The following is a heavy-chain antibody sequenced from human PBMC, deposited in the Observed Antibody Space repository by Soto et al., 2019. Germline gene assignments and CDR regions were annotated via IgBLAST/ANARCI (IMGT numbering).Heavy chain of an antibody. V-gene: IGHV4-4*07. CDR2: IYPSGRA. CDR3: ARDYDVNTALNYWYFDL. J-gene: IGHJ2*01. Sequence: QVQLQESGPGLVTASETLTLTCTISGGSINNYYWTWVRQPPGKWLEWIGRIYPSGRAHYNPSLQSRVTLSVDVSKNPFSLRVNSVTATDTAIYFCARDYDVNTALNYWYFDLWGRGTLVTVSS. D-gene: IGHD5-18*01. CDR1: GGSINNYY.